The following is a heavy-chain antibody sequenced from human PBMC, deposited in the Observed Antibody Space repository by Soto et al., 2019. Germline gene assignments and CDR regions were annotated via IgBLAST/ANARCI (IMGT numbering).Heavy chain of an antibody. CDR2: IYHTGNT. V-gene: IGHV4-39*01. Sequence: SETLSLTCTVSGGSISNSRYYWAWIRQPPGKGLEWIGSIYHTGNTYYNPSLRSRVTISVDTSKNQFSLKLTSVTAADTAVYYCARDYYDSSDYTTNWFDPRGQGTQVTVSS. CDR1: GGSISNSRYY. J-gene: IGHJ5*02. D-gene: IGHD3-22*01. CDR3: ARDYYDSSDYTTNWFDP.